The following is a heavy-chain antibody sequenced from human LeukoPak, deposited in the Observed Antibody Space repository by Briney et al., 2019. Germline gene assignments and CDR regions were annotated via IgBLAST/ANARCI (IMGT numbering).Heavy chain of an antibody. CDR3: ARHDHGDFGNPNWFDP. Sequence: PSETLSLTCSVSGDSISTSPHYWGWIRRSPGQGLEWIGSINSGGSTHYSPSLKSRVTISVDASRNQFSLKLSSMTAADTAFYYCARHDHGDFGNPNWFDPWGQGTVVTVSS. J-gene: IGHJ5*02. CDR1: GDSISTSPHY. V-gene: IGHV4-39*01. D-gene: IGHD4-17*01. CDR2: INSGGST.